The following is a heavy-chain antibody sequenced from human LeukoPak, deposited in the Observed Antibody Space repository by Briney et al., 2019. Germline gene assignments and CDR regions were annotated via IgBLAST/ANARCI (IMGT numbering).Heavy chain of an antibody. Sequence: GGSLRLSCAASGFTFSRYSMNWVRQAPGKGLEWVSYISSSSNTIYYADSVKGRFTISRDNAQNSLYLQMNSLRDEDTAVYYCATSGSYRFDYWGQGTLVTVSS. CDR1: GFTFSRYS. J-gene: IGHJ4*02. CDR2: ISSSSNTI. CDR3: ATSGSYRFDY. D-gene: IGHD1-26*01. V-gene: IGHV3-48*02.